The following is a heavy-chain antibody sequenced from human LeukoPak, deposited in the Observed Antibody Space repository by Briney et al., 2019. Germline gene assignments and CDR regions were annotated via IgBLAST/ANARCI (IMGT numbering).Heavy chain of an antibody. Sequence: GGSLRLSCAASGFTFSDYNMRWIRQAPGKGLEWVSAISGSGGSTYYADSVKGRFTISRDNSKNTLYLQMNSLRAEDTAVYYCAKVHFWSGYHYYFDYWGQGTLVTVSS. V-gene: IGHV3-23*01. J-gene: IGHJ4*02. CDR2: ISGSGGST. CDR1: GFTFSDYN. CDR3: AKVHFWSGYHYYFDY. D-gene: IGHD3-3*02.